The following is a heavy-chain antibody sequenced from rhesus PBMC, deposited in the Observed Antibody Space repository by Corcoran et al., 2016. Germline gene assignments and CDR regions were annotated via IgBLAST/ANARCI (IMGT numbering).Heavy chain of an antibody. CDR1: GFTFNTYG. CDR3: TRFDY. V-gene: IGHV3-54*02. Sequence: EVQLVESGGGLVQLGGSLRLSCAAAGFTFNTYGLHWVRQAPGKGLDWVAVISADGTRKSCADSVKDRFTISRDKSKNVLYLQMNNLELDDTALYYCTRFDYWGRGVRVTVSS. J-gene: IGHJ4*01. CDR2: ISADGTRK.